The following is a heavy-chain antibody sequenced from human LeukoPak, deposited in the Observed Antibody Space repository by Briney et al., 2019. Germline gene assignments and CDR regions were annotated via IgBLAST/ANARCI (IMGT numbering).Heavy chain of an antibody. CDR3: ARVAERTWLPYDAAFDI. CDR1: GYSIGDGYY. V-gene: IGHV4-38-2*02. D-gene: IGHD3-9*01. Sequence: SQTLSLTCTASGYSIGDGYYWAWIRQPPGAGLEWIATIYHGGSTYYTPSLESRVTISLDTSKNHFSLNLTSVTAADTAMYYCARVAERTWLPYDAAFDIWGLGTKVTVSS. J-gene: IGHJ3*02. CDR2: IYHGGST.